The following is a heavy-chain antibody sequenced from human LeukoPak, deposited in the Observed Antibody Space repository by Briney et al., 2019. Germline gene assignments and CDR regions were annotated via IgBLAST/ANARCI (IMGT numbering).Heavy chain of an antibody. Sequence: PGGSLRLSCAVSGFIVSSCEMNWVRRAPGKGLQWISFIASDGSIEYADSVKGRFTLPRDNAKNSLYLQMNSLRAEDTAVYYCARVKSGYSYGPHYYYYYYMDVWGKGTTVTVSS. V-gene: IGHV3-48*03. D-gene: IGHD5-18*01. J-gene: IGHJ6*03. CDR3: ARVKSGYSYGPHYYYYYYMDV. CDR2: IASDGSI. CDR1: GFIVSSCE.